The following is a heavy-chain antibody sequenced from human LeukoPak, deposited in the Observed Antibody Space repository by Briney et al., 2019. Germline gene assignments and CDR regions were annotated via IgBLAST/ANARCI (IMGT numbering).Heavy chain of an antibody. V-gene: IGHV4-34*01. CDR2: INHSGST. D-gene: IGHD6-19*01. CDR1: GGSFSGYY. J-gene: IGHJ5*02. CDR3: ASRNGQWLVGSWLDP. Sequence: SETLSLTCAVYGGSFSGYYWSWIRQPPGKGLEWIGEINHSGSTNHNPSLKSRVTISVDTSKNQFSLKLSSVTAADTAVYYCASRNGQWLVGSWLDPWGQGTLVTVSS.